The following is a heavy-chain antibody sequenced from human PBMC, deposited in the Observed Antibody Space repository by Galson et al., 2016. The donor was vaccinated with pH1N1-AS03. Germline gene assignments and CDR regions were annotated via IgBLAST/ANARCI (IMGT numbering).Heavy chain of an antibody. CDR1: GFTFSSYA. V-gene: IGHV3-64*01. Sequence: SLRLSCAVGGFTFSSYAMFWVRQAPGKGLEYVSVISGNGFSTYYANSVKDRFTVSRDNSMNTLYLQMGSLRVEDMAVYYCARGPVSYANYWFPPPDYWGQGTLVTVSS. J-gene: IGHJ4*02. CDR2: ISGNGFST. CDR3: ARGPVSYANYWFPPPDY. D-gene: IGHD4/OR15-4a*01.